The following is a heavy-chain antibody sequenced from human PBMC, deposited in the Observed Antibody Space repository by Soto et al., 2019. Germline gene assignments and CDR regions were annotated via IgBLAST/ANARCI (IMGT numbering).Heavy chain of an antibody. D-gene: IGHD5-12*01. V-gene: IGHV1-8*01. Sequence: QVQLLQAGAEVKKPGASVKVSCKTSGYTFNRYDINWVRQAPGQGLEWMGRMSPNSGNTASAQRCQGRLTMPRDPSAPTAYMELISLKSEDTAVYYCARGDGFCGYEFLDSWGQGTLVTVSS. CDR3: ARGDGFCGYEFLDS. CDR2: MSPNSGNT. J-gene: IGHJ4*02. CDR1: GYTFNRYD.